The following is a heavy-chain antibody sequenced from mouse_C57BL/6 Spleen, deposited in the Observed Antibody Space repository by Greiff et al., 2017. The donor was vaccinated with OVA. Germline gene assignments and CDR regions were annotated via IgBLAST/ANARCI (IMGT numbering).Heavy chain of an antibody. V-gene: IGHV2-6-1*01. J-gene: IGHJ4*01. CDR1: GFSLTSYG. CDR3: ARQDGYYGLYAMDY. Sequence: QVQLQQSGPGLVAPSQSLSITCTVSGFSLTSYGVHWVRQPPGKGLEWLVVIWSDGSTTYNSALKSRLSISKDNSKSQVFLKMNSLQTDDTAMYYCARQDGYYGLYAMDYWGQGTSVTVSS. D-gene: IGHD2-3*01. CDR2: IWSDGST.